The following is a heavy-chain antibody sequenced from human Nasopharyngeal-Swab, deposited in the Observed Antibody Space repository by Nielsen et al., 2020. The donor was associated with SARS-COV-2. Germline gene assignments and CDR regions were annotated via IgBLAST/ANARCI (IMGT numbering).Heavy chain of an antibody. J-gene: IGHJ6*02. D-gene: IGHD3-3*01. CDR3: ARDGLDYDFWSAYFMDV. Sequence: VGALSISSAARGWSFNNHNFNWVRQAPGKGLEWVSSISSSSSYIYYADSVKGRFTISRDNAKNSLYLQMNSLRAEDTAVYYCARDGLDYDFWSAYFMDVWGQGTTVTVSS. V-gene: IGHV3-21*01. CDR1: GWSFNNHN. CDR2: ISSSSSYI.